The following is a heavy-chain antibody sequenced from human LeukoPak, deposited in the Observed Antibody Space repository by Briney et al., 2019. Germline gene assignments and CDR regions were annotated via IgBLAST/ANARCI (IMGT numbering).Heavy chain of an antibody. Sequence: GGSLRLSCAASGFTFSSYSMNWVRQAPGKGLEWVSSISSSSTYIYYADSVKGRFTISRDNAKNSLYLQTNSLRAEDTAVYYCARTGGALFGVAFDYWGQGTLVTVSS. CDR1: GFTFSSYS. D-gene: IGHD3-3*01. CDR2: ISSSSTYI. J-gene: IGHJ4*02. CDR3: ARTGGALFGVAFDY. V-gene: IGHV3-21*01.